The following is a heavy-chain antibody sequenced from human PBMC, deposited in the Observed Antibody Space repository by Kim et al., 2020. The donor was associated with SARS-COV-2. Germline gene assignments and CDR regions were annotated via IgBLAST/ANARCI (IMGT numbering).Heavy chain of an antibody. CDR3: ARGGLLWFGELDY. V-gene: IGHV3-7*03. D-gene: IGHD3-10*01. J-gene: IGHJ4*02. Sequence: YVDSVKGRFTISRDNAKNSLYLQMNSLRAEDTAVYYCARGGLLWFGELDYWGQGTLVTVSS.